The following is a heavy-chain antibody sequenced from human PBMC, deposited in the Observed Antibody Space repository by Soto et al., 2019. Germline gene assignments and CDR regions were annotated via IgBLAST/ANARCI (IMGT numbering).Heavy chain of an antibody. CDR3: ARVEYSSRWYSSVYFDY. CDR2: IYYSGST. V-gene: IGHV4-59*01. J-gene: IGHJ4*02. Sequence: PSEALSLTCTVSGGAISSYYWSWIRQPPGKGLEGMGYIYYSGSTNYNPSLKSRVTISVDTSKNQFSLKLSSVTAADTAVYYCARVEYSSRWYSSVYFDYWGQGTLVTVSS. CDR1: GGAISSYY. D-gene: IGHD6-13*01.